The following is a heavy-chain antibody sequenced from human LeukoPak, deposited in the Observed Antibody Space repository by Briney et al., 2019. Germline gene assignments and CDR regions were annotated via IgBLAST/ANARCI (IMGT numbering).Heavy chain of an antibody. CDR1: GFMFSRNW. J-gene: IGHJ3*02. CDR3: ARDSNPGDSSGYYDAFDI. D-gene: IGHD3-22*01. CDR2: IKGDGSRK. V-gene: IGHV3-7*03. Sequence: GGSLRLSCEASGFMFSRNWMTWVRQAPGQGLEWVANIKGDGSRKNHVDSVEGRFTISRDNAKNSLYLQMSSLRAEDTAVYYCARDSNPGDSSGYYDAFDIWGQGTKDTVSS.